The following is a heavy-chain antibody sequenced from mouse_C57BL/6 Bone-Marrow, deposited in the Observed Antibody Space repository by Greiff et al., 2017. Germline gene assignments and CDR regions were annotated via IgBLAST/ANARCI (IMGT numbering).Heavy chain of an antibody. Sequence: VQLQQPGAELVKPGASVKMSCKASGYTFTSYWITWVKQRPGQGLEWIGDIYPGSGSTNYNEKFKSKATLTVDTSSSTAYMQLSSLTSEDSAVYYCARGLCRPYYFDYWGQGTTLTVSS. CDR3: ARGLCRPYYFDY. V-gene: IGHV1-55*01. CDR1: GYTFTSYW. CDR2: IYPGSGST. J-gene: IGHJ2*01. D-gene: IGHD3-1*01.